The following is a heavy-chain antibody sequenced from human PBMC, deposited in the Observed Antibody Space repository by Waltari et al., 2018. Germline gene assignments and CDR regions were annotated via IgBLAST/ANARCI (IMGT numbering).Heavy chain of an antibody. D-gene: IGHD5-12*01. CDR3: ARDGYSGHLDP. Sequence: QAQLVESGGGAVRPGRSLRLSCAAAGFSLNSFALHWVRQAPGEGRGWLAVISYDGSKKYYGESVKGRFTISRDNSKNVVYLQVDSLRPEDTAVYYCARDGYSGHLDPWGQGTLVTVSS. CDR1: GFSLNSFA. V-gene: IGHV3-30*07. J-gene: IGHJ5*02. CDR2: ISYDGSKK.